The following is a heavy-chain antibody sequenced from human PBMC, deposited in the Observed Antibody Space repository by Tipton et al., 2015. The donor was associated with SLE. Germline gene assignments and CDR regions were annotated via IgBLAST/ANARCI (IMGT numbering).Heavy chain of an antibody. Sequence: TLSLTCTVSGGSISSHYWSWIRQHPGKGLEWIGYIYYSGSTYYNPSLKSRVTISVDTSKNQFSLKLSSVTAADTAVYYCARGMDSGRGGWFDPWGQGTLVTVSS. V-gene: IGHV4-31*03. J-gene: IGHJ5*02. CDR2: IYYSGST. CDR3: ARGMDSGRGGWFDP. D-gene: IGHD1-26*01. CDR1: GGSISSHY.